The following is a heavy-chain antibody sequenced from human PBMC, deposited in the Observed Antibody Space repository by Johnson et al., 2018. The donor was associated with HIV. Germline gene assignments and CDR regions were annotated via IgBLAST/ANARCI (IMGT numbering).Heavy chain of an antibody. V-gene: IGHV3-NL1*01. CDR1: GFTFDDYG. CDR2: IYSGGST. CDR3: ATFGGGSFHAFDI. Sequence: QVQLVESGGGVVRPGGSLRVSCAASGFTFDDYGMNWVRQAQGKGLEWVSVIYSGGSTYHADTVKGRFTISRDNSKNTVYLQMNSLRAEDTAVYYCATFGGGSFHAFDIWGQGTMVTVSS. D-gene: IGHD1-26*01. J-gene: IGHJ3*02.